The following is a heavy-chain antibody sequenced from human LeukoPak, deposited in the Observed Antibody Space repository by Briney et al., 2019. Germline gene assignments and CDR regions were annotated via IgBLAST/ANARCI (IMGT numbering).Heavy chain of an antibody. D-gene: IGHD2-2*01. CDR3: AKDKLPTAMFSYVY. CDR1: GFTLSSHA. Sequence: GGSLRLSCAASGFTLSSHAMTWVRQAPGKGLEWVSGIAYSGDSTYYAGSVKGRFTISRDNSRNTLYLQMNSLRAEDTAVYYCAKDKLPTAMFSYVYWSQGTLVTVSS. J-gene: IGHJ4*02. CDR2: IAYSGDST. V-gene: IGHV3-23*01.